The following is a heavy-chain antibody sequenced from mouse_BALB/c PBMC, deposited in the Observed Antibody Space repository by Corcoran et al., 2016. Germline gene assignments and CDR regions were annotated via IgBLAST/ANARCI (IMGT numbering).Heavy chain of an antibody. CDR3: ARLVYDYDGLDY. CDR1: GYSITSGYY. CDR2: ISYDCSN. Sequence: DVQLQESGPGLVNPSQSLSLTCSVTGYSITSGYYWNWIRQFPENKLEWMGYISYDCSNNYNPSLKNRISLTRDTSKNQFYLKLNSVTTEDSARYFGARLVYDYDGLDYWGQGTTLTVSS. D-gene: IGHD2-4*01. V-gene: IGHV3-6*02. J-gene: IGHJ2*01.